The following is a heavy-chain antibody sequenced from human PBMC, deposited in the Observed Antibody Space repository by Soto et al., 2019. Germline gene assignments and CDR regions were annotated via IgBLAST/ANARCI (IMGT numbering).Heavy chain of an antibody. CDR1: GYTFTNYG. CDR3: ARGVGSGSYYNQYNWFDP. CDR2: INTYNGNT. J-gene: IGHJ5*02. Sequence: PSVKVSCKASGYTFTNYGISWVRQAPGQGLEWMGWINTYNGNTKYAQKFQGRVTMTTDTSTSTAYMELRSLRSDDTAVYYCARGVGSGSYYNQYNWFDPWGQGTLVTVSS. D-gene: IGHD3-10*01. V-gene: IGHV1-18*01.